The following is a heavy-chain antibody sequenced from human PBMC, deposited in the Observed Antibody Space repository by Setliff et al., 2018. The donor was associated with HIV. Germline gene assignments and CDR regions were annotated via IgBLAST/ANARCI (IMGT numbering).Heavy chain of an antibody. CDR1: GGTFSSYA. J-gene: IGHJ6*03. CDR2: TIPILGIT. CDR3: ASHYYHPRSFTFHYYMDV. V-gene: IGHV1-69*10. D-gene: IGHD3-16*01. Sequence: ASVKVSCKASGGTFSSYAVSWVRLAPGQGLEWMGGTIPILGITNYAQRFRGRVTLDADKSTGTAYLELSSLRFDDAAVYYCASHYYHPRSFTFHYYMDVWGTGTTVTVSS.